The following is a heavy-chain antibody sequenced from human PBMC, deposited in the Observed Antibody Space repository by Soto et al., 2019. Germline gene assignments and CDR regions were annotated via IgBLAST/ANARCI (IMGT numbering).Heavy chain of an antibody. CDR1: GGSFSGYY. Sequence: QVQLQQWGAGLLKPSETLSLTCAVYGGSFSGYYWSWIRQPPGKGLEWLGEINHSGSTNYNPSLKSRVTISVDTSKNQFSLKLSSVTAADTAVYYCARGSSRWYFDYWGQGTLVTVSS. CDR3: ARGSSRWYFDY. CDR2: INHSGST. J-gene: IGHJ4*02. V-gene: IGHV4-34*01.